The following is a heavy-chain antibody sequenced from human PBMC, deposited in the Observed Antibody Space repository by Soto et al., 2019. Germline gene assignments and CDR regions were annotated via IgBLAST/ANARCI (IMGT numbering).Heavy chain of an antibody. CDR2: ISGSGGST. V-gene: IGHV3-23*01. J-gene: IGHJ3*02. Sequence: GGSLRLSCAASGFTFSSYAMSWVRQAPGKGLEWVSAISGSGGSTYYTDSVKGRFTISRDNSKNTLYLQMNSLRAEDTAVYYCAKDLRRGTMIVVVKHAFDIWGQGTMVTVSS. CDR3: AKDLRRGTMIVVVKHAFDI. D-gene: IGHD3-22*01. CDR1: GFTFSSYA.